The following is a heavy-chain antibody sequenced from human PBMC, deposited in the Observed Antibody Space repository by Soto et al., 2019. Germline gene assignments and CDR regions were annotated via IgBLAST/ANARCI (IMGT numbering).Heavy chain of an antibody. CDR3: AKDKTTVNSWLDY. CDR1: GYTFTSYY. D-gene: IGHD4-17*01. Sequence: QVQLVQSGAEVKKPGASVKVSCKASGYTFTSYYMHWVRQAPGQGLEWMGIINPSGGSTSYAQKFPGRVAMTRDTSESTVYMELTSLRSEAPAVYYCAKDKTTVNSWLDYWGQGTPDTVST. CDR2: INPSGGST. V-gene: IGHV1-46*01. J-gene: IGHJ4*02.